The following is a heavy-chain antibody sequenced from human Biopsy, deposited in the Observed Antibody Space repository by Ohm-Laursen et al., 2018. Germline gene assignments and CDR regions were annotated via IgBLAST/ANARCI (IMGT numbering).Heavy chain of an antibody. CDR3: ATDSESKYSKHGVCPSDF. J-gene: IGHJ4*02. CDR1: GFTVSGFS. D-gene: IGHD2-8*01. CDR2: ISTSGNHR. Sequence: SLRLSCTASGFTVSGFSMNWVRQAPGKGLEWVSSISTSGNHRYYTDSVKGRFTVSRDNGKNSVYLPMNSLRVEDTAVYYWATDSESKYSKHGVCPSDFWGQGTLVTVSS. V-gene: IGHV3-21*01.